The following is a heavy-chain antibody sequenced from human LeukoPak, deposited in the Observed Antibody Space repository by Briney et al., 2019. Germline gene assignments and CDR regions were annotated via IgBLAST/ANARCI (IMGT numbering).Heavy chain of an antibody. V-gene: IGHV3-23*01. CDR2: ISGSGAST. CDR3: AKPSGTGGTYYYYAMDV. Sequence: GGSLRLSCAASGFTFSSYAMSWVRQAPGKGLEWVSAISGSGASTYYAGSVKGRFTISRDNSKNTLYLQMNSLRAEDPAVYYCAKPSGTGGTYYYYAMDVWGQGTTVTVSS. D-gene: IGHD7-27*01. CDR1: GFTFSSYA. J-gene: IGHJ6*02.